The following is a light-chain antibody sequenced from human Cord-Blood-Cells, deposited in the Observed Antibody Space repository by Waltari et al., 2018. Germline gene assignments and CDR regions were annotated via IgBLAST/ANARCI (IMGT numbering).Light chain of an antibody. CDR2: QDS. CDR3: QAWDSSTYV. Sequence: SYELTQPPSVSVSPGPTASITCPGDNVGDKYDFCYQQKPGQSPVLVIYQDSKRPSGIPERFSGSNSGNTATLTISGTQAMDEADYYCQAWDSSTYVFGTGTKVTVL. J-gene: IGLJ1*01. CDR1: NVGDKY. V-gene: IGLV3-1*01.